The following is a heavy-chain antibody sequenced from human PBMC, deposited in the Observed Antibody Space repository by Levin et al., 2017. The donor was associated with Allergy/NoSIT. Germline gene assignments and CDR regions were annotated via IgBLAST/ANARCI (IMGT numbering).Heavy chain of an antibody. CDR3: ARDPKIDSGYDPGYYMDV. V-gene: IGHV3-33*01. Sequence: GESLKISCAASGFTFSSYGMHWVRQAPGKGLEWVAVIWYDGSNKYYADSVKGRFTISRDNSKNTLYLQMNSLRAEDTAVYYCARDPKIDSGYDPGYYMDVWGKGTTVTVSS. CDR2: IWYDGSNK. J-gene: IGHJ6*03. D-gene: IGHD5-12*01. CDR1: GFTFSSYG.